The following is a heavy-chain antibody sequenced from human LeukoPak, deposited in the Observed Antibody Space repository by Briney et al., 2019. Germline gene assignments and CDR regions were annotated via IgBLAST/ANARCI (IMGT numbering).Heavy chain of an antibody. CDR3: ARGPIYPKSGDYPNYYFDY. CDR2: MNPNSGVT. D-gene: IGHD1-26*01. CDR1: GYTFTDYD. Sequence: AXVKVSCKASGYTFTDYDINWVRQAPGQGLEWMGWMNPNSGVTGYAQKFQGRVSMTRDTSVSTAYMELSSLRSEDTAVYFCARGPIYPKSGDYPNYYFDYWGQGTLVTVSS. V-gene: IGHV1-8*01. J-gene: IGHJ4*02.